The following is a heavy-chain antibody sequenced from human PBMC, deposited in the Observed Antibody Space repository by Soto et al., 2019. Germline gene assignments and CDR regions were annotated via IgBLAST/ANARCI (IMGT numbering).Heavy chain of an antibody. D-gene: IGHD4-17*01. V-gene: IGHV4-30-4*01. Sequence: QVQLQESGPGLVKPSQTLSLTCTVSGGSISSGDYYWSWIRQPPGKGLEWIGYIYYSGSTYYNPSLQSRVTISVDTSKNQFSLKLSSVTAADTAVYYCARRPGYGDLDDQGWFDPWGQGTLVTVSS. J-gene: IGHJ5*02. CDR2: IYYSGST. CDR1: GGSISSGDYY. CDR3: ARRPGYGDLDDQGWFDP.